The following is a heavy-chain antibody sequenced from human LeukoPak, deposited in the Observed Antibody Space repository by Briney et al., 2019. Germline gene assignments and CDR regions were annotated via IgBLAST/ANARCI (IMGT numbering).Heavy chain of an antibody. Sequence: SETLSLTRTVSGGFISSYYWSWIRQPPGKGLEWIGYIYYSGSTNYNPSLKSRVTISVDTSKNQFSLKLSSVTAADTAVYYCASAEYSYCSGGSCHPGHFQHWGQGTLVTVSS. CDR1: GGFISSYY. CDR3: ASAEYSYCSGGSCHPGHFQH. V-gene: IGHV4-59*01. D-gene: IGHD2-15*01. J-gene: IGHJ1*01. CDR2: IYYSGST.